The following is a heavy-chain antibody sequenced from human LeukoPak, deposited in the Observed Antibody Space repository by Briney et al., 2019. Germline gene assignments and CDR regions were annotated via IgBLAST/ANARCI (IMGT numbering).Heavy chain of an antibody. CDR2: IYTSGST. J-gene: IGHJ4*02. V-gene: IGHV4-4*07. CDR1: GGSISSYY. Sequence: PSETLSLTCTVSGGSISSYYWSWIRQPAGKGLEWIGRIYTSGSTNYNPSLKSRVTMSVDTSKNQFSLKLSSVTAADTAVYYCARDREIRLWYPTSTYYFDYWGQGTLVTVSS. CDR3: ARDREIRLWYPTSTYYFDY. D-gene: IGHD5-18*01.